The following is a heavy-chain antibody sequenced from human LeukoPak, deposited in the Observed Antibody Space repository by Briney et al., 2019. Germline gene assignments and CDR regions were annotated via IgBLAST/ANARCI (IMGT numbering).Heavy chain of an antibody. J-gene: IGHJ5*01. CDR3: ARDRYGGGSYYGFDC. CDR2: IFYTGST. Sequence: PSETLSLTCTVSGGSISGSSYYWGWLRQPPGKGLEWIGSIFYTGSTSYIPSLKSRVTISVDTSKNQFSLNLNSVTAADTAMYYCARDRYGGGSYYGFDCWGQGTLVTVSS. V-gene: IGHV4-39*07. CDR1: GGSISGSSYY. D-gene: IGHD1-26*01.